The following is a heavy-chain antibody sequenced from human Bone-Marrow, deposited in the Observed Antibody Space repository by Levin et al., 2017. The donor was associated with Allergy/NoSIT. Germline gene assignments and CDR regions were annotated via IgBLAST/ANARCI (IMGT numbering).Heavy chain of an antibody. CDR2: ISYDGDYK. V-gene: IGHV3-30*01. J-gene: IGHJ6*02. CDR1: GFNINISA. CDR3: ARDVLPGYHYGMDV. D-gene: IGHD4/OR15-4a*01. Sequence: PGGSLRLSCAASGFNINISAMHWVRQAPGKGLQWVAVISYDGDYKYYEDSVRGRFTVSRDETQNSVFLQMNSLREADTAVYYCARDVLPGYHYGMDVWGQGTAVIVSS.